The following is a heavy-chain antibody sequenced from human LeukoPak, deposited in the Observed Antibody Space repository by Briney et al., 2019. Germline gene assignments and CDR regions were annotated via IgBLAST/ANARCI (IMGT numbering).Heavy chain of an antibody. CDR3: ARQYCSGGSCYLGP. D-gene: IGHD2-15*01. CDR2: INAGNGNT. V-gene: IGHV1-3*03. J-gene: IGHJ5*02. CDR1: GYTFTSYA. Sequence: ASVKVSCKASGYTFTSYAMHWVRQAPGQRLEWMGWINAGNGNTKYSQEFQGRVTIARDTSASTAYMELSSLRSEDMAVYYCARQYCSGGSCYLGPWGQGTLVTVSS.